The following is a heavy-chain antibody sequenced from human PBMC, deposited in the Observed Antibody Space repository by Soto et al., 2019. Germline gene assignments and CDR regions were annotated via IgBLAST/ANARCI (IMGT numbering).Heavy chain of an antibody. V-gene: IGHV1-18*01. J-gene: IGHJ4*02. CDR1: GYTFTSYG. Sequence: ASVKVSCKASGYTFTSYGISWVRQAPGQGLEWMGWISAYNGNTNYAQKLQGRVTMTTDTSTSTAYMELRSLRSDDTAVYYCVRQRRSITIFGENDYWGQGTLVTVSS. CDR2: ISAYNGNT. CDR3: VRQRRSITIFGENDY. D-gene: IGHD3-3*01.